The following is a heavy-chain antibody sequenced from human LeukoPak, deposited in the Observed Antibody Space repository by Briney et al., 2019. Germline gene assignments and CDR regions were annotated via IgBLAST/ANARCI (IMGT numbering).Heavy chain of an antibody. CDR1: GFTFSSYG. J-gene: IGHJ6*02. CDR2: IWYGGSNN. CDR3: ARDRRQWLVQYGWAIYGMDA. D-gene: IGHD6-19*01. Sequence: GGSLRLSCAASGFTFSSYGMHWVRQAPGRGLEWVAGIWYGGSNNYYADSVKGRFTISRDNSKNTLYLQMNSLRAEDTAVYYCARDRRQWLVQYGWAIYGMDAWGQGTTVTVSS. V-gene: IGHV3-33*01.